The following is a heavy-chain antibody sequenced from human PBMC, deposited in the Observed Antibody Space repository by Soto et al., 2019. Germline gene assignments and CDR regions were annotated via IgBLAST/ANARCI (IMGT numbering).Heavy chain of an antibody. CDR1: GYTFTSYG. CDR2: ISAYNGNT. V-gene: IGHV1-18*01. Sequence: QVQLVQSGAEVKKPGASVKVSCKASGYTFTSYGISWVRQAPGQGLEWMGWISAYNGNTNYAQKLQGRVTMTTDTPTSTCYMEVRGLSSAATGVYYCAGDVSTCCGVVSTVDYWGQGTLVTVSS. J-gene: IGHJ4*02. CDR3: AGDVSTCCGVVSTVDY. D-gene: IGHD3-3*01.